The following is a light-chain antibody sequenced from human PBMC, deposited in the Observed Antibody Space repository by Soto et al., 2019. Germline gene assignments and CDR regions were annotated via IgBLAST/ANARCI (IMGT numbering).Light chain of an antibody. CDR1: SGDVGGSNS. CDR2: DVN. J-gene: IGLJ3*02. V-gene: IGLV2-14*01. CDR3: SSYTSVSTLV. Sequence: QAVVTQPASVSGSPGQSITISCTGTSGDVGGSNSVSWYQHHPGKAPKLMIYDVNNRPSGVSNRFSGSKSGNTASLTISGLQPDDEADYYCSSYTSVSTLVFGGGTKVTVL.